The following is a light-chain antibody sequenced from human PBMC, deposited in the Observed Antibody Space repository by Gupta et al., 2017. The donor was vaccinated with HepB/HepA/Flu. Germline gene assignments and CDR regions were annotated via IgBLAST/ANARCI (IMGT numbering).Light chain of an antibody. CDR3: SSYTSSSTLVV. Sequence: QSALSHTPSVSACPGQTLTISCTGASSNVGGYNDVSWYQQHPGKAPKLMIYDVSNRPSGVSNRFSGSKSGNTASLTITGLQAEDEADYYCSSYTSSSTLVVFGGGTKLTVL. J-gene: IGLJ3*02. V-gene: IGLV2-14*01. CDR2: DVS. CDR1: SSNVGGYND.